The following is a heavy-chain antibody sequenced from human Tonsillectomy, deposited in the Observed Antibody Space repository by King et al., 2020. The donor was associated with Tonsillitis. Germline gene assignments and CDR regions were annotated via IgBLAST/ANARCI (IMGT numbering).Heavy chain of an antibody. V-gene: IGHV1-69*01. D-gene: IGHD6-19*01. CDR2: FVPRVETA. Sequence: QVQLVESGPEVKKPGSSVKVSCKSFGGNFSSYAFSWVRQAPGQGLEWVGGFVPRVETAFYSRRLQGRVSISADVFTTTAYMKLSRLTSEDTAVYFCATGTTVAGTRLIDAFDVWGQGTMVTVSS. J-gene: IGHJ3*01. CDR3: ATGTTVAGTRLIDAFDV. CDR1: GGNFSSYA.